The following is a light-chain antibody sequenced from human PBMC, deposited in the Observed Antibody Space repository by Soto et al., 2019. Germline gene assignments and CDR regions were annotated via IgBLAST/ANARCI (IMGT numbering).Light chain of an antibody. CDR3: QQYGSSTGYT. V-gene: IGKV3-20*01. Sequence: EIVLTQSPGTLSLSPGERATLSCRASQSVSSSYLAWYQQKPGQATRLLIYGESSRATGIPDRFSGSGSGTDFTLTISRLEPEDFAVYYCQQYGSSTGYTFGQGTKLEIK. J-gene: IGKJ2*01. CDR2: GES. CDR1: QSVSSSY.